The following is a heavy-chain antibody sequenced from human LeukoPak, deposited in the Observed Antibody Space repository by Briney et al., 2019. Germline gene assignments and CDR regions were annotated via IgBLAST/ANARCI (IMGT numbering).Heavy chain of an antibody. Sequence: SETLSLTCTVSGGSISSYYWSWIRQPAGKGLEWIGRIYTSGSTNYNPSLKSRVTMSVDTSKNQFSLTLSSVTAADTAVYYCARDRGWELEYNWFDPWGQGTLVTVSS. CDR3: ARDRGWELEYNWFDP. CDR2: IYTSGST. V-gene: IGHV4-4*07. CDR1: GGSISSYY. J-gene: IGHJ5*02. D-gene: IGHD1-26*01.